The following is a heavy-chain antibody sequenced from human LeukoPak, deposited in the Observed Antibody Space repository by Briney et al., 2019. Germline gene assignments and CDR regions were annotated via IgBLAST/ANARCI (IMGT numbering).Heavy chain of an antibody. V-gene: IGHV1-18*04. CDR2: ISAYNGNT. Sequence: ASVKVSCKASGYTFTSYGISWVRQAPGQGLEWMGWISAYNGNTNYAQKLRGRVTMTTDTSTSTAYMELRSLRSDDTAVYYCARALGLGHDNYYYYGMDVWGKGTTVTVSS. J-gene: IGHJ6*04. D-gene: IGHD6-19*01. CDR3: ARALGLGHDNYYYYGMDV. CDR1: GYTFTSYG.